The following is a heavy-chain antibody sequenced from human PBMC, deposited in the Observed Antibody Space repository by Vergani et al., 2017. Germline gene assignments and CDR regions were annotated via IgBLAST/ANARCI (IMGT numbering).Heavy chain of an antibody. Sequence: EVQLVESGGGLVQPGGSLRLSCAASGFTFSTYWMHWVRHYPGKGLMWVSRTNNDGSSIEYADSVKGRFTIFRDNAKNTVYLQMNGLKIEDTAVYYCARDLGGPDYWGQGTLVTVSS. CDR3: ARDLGGPDY. J-gene: IGHJ4*02. V-gene: IGHV3-74*01. CDR1: GFTFSTYW. CDR2: TNNDGSSI. D-gene: IGHD3-16*01.